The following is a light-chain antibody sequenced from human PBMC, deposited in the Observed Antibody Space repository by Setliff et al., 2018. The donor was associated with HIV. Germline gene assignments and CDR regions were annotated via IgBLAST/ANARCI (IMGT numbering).Light chain of an antibody. J-gene: IGLJ1*01. Sequence: QSALTQPPSASGSPGQSVTISCTGSSSDIGRYNFVSWYQQHPAKAPRLIIFDVSARPSGVPDRFSGSKSDNTASLTISGLQIDDEADCFCSSYAGENYLIFGSGTKVTVL. V-gene: IGLV2-8*01. CDR3: SSYAGENYLI. CDR1: SSDIGRYNF. CDR2: DVS.